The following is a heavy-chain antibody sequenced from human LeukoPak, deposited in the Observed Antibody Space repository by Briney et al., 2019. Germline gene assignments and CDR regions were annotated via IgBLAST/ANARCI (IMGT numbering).Heavy chain of an antibody. CDR1: GGSLSGYF. V-gene: IGHV4-34*01. J-gene: IGHJ6*03. D-gene: IGHD6-13*01. CDR2: INHSGST. CDR3: ARGRISSWYYYYMDV. Sequence: PSETLSLTCAVYGGSLSGYFWGWLRHPPGKGLEWVGEINHSGSTNYNPSLKSRVTISVDTSKNQFSLKLSSVTAADTAVYYCARGRISSWYYYYMDVWGKGTTVTVSS.